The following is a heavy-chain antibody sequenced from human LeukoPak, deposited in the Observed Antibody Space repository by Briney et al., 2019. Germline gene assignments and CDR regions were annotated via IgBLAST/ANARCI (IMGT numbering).Heavy chain of an antibody. Sequence: GASVKVSCKASGYTFTGYYIHWVRQAPGQGLEWMGWINPYSGDTAYAQKFQGRVTMTRHTSINTAYMELNRLKFDDTAVYYCARGTMNLDSWGQGTLVTVSS. J-gene: IGHJ4*02. CDR3: ARGTMNLDS. CDR2: INPYSGDT. V-gene: IGHV1-2*02. CDR1: GYTFTGYY. D-gene: IGHD3-22*01.